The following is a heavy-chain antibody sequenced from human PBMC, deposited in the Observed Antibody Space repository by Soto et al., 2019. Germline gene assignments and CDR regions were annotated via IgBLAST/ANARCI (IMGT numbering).Heavy chain of an antibody. CDR2: IVVASGQT. J-gene: IGHJ6*02. Sequence: ASVKVSCKASGSGFIRSGIQWGRQAHRQRLEWIGWIVVASGQTNYAQNFRGRVAITRDTSTATAYIELTGLTSEDTAVYFCSADRPDIGVGWWVWGQGTTVTVSS. CDR1: GSGFIRSG. V-gene: IGHV1-58*02. D-gene: IGHD2-15*01. CDR3: SADRPDIGVGWWV.